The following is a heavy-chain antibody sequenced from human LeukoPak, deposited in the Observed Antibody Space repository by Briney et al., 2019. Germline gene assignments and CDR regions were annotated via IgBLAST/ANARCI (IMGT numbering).Heavy chain of an antibody. J-gene: IGHJ4*02. Sequence: GGSLRLSCAASGFTFSSHAMSWVRQAPGKGLEWVSAISGSGGSTYYADSVKGRFTISRDNSKNTLYLQMNSLRAEDTAVYYCAKNSGYYQQTRDYWGQGTLVTVSS. V-gene: IGHV3-23*01. D-gene: IGHD3-22*01. CDR2: ISGSGGST. CDR1: GFTFSSHA. CDR3: AKNSGYYQQTRDY.